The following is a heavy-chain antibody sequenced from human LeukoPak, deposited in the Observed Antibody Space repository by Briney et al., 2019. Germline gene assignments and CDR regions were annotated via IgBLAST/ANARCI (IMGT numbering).Heavy chain of an antibody. CDR3: ARVLPAAIFYYFDY. V-gene: IGHV1-2*02. J-gene: IGHJ4*02. D-gene: IGHD2-2*01. CDR1: GYTFTGYY. Sequence: GASVKVSCKASGYTFTGYYMHWVRQAPGQGLEWMGWINPNSGGTNYAQKFQGRVTMTRDTSISTAYMELSRLRSDDTAVYYCARVLPAAIFYYFDYWGQGTLVTVSS. CDR2: INPNSGGT.